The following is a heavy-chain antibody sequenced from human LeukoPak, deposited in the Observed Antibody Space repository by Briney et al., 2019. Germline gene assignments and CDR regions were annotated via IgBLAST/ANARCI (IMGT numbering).Heavy chain of an antibody. CDR1: GGSISSYF. V-gene: IGHV4-59*08. J-gene: IGHJ4*02. Sequence: PSETLSLTCTVSGGSISSYFWSWIRQPPGKGLEWIGYIYYSGSTNYNPSLKSRVTISVDTSKNQFSLKLSSVTAADTSIYYCARHKGAGTHPLELWGQGTLVTVSS. CDR2: IYYSGST. CDR3: ARHKGAGTHPLEL. D-gene: IGHD3-10*01.